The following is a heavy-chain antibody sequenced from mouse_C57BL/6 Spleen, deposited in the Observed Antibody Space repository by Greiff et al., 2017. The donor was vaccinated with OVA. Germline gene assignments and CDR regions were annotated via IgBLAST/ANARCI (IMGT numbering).Heavy chain of an antibody. J-gene: IGHJ2*01. D-gene: IGHD1-1*01. CDR3: ARWDDHYSGSSYWFDY. CDR2: IYPGSGNT. V-gene: IGHV1-76*01. CDR1: GYTFTDYS. Sequence: VQLQESGAELVRPGASVKLSCKASGYTFTDYSINWVQQRPGQGLEWIARIYPGSGNTYYNEKFKGKATLTAEKSSSTAYMQLSSLTSEDSAVYFCARWDDHYSGSSYWFDYWGQGTTLTVSS.